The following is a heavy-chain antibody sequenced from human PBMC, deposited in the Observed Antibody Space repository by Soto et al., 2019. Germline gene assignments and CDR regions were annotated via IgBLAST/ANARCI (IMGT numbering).Heavy chain of an antibody. V-gene: IGHV5-51*01. CDR1: GYSFTSYW. J-gene: IGHJ6*02. CDR3: ARGGVCTSGVCYYYGMDV. CDR2: IYPGDSDT. Sequence: GESLKISCKGSGYSFTSYWIGWVRQMPGKGLEWMGIIYPGDSDTRYSPSFQGQVTISADKSISTAYLQWSSLKASDTAMYYCARGGVCTSGVCYYYGMDVWGQGTTVTVSS. D-gene: IGHD2-8*01.